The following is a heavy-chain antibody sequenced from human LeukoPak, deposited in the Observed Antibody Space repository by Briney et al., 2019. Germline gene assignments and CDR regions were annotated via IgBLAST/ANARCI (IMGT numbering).Heavy chain of an antibody. CDR1: GFTFSSHA. CDR2: ISYDGTNK. V-gene: IGHV3-30-3*01. D-gene: IGHD5-18*01. J-gene: IGHJ4*02. CDR3: ARDTAMVTGYLDY. Sequence: PGGSLRLPCAASGFTFSSHAMHWVRQAPGKGLEWVAVISYDGTNKYCADSVKGRFTISRDNSKNTVYLQMNSLRAEDTAAYYCARDTAMVTGYLDYWGQGTLVTVSS.